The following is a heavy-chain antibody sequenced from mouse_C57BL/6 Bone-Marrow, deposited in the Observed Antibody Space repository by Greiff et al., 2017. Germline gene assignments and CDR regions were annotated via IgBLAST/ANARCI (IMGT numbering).Heavy chain of an antibody. V-gene: IGHV14-4*01. J-gene: IGHJ4*01. CDR2: IDPENGDT. CDR1: GFNIKDDY. CDR3: TTGDYYAMDY. Sequence: DVQLVESGAELVRPGASVKLSCTASGFNIKDDYMHWVKQRPEQGLEWIGWIDPENGDTEYASKFQGKATITADTSSNTAYLQLSSLTSEDTAVYYCTTGDYYAMDYWGQGTSVTVSS.